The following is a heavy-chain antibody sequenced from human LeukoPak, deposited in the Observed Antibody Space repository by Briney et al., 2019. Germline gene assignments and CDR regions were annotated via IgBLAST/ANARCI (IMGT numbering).Heavy chain of an antibody. CDR1: GYTFTSYG. D-gene: IGHD2-21*02. J-gene: IGHJ4*02. CDR3: VRDLGDDYRIFSDY. V-gene: IGHV1-18*04. Sequence: GASVKVSCKASGYTFTSYGISWVRQAPGQGLEWMAWISAYNGKTNYAQNLQGRVTMTTDTSTNTAYMELRSLRSDDTAWYYCVRDLGDDYRIFSDYWGQGTLVTVSS. CDR2: ISAYNGKT.